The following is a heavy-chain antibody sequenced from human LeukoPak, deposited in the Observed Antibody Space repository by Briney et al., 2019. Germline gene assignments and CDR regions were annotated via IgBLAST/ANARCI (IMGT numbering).Heavy chain of an antibody. D-gene: IGHD2-21*02. CDR3: ASAYCGGDCTPYWYFDL. CDR2: IYYIGNT. J-gene: IGHJ2*01. CDR1: GGSISSGDYY. Sequence: SETLSLTCTVSGGSISSGDYYWSWIRQPPGKGLEWIGYIYYIGNTFYNPSLKSRVTISVDTSKNQFSLKLSSVTAADTAVYYCASAYCGGDCTPYWYFDLWGRGSLVTISS. V-gene: IGHV4-30-4*01.